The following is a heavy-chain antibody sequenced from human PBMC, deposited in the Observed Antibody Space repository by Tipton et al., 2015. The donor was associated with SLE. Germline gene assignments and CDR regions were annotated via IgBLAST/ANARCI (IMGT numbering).Heavy chain of an antibody. Sequence: TLSLTCAVSGYSISSGYYWGWIRQPPGKGLEWIGYIYYSGSTHYNPSLKSRVTISVDTSKNQFSLKLSSVTAADTAVYYCARFPGGLGYWGQGTLVTVSS. CDR2: IYYSGST. V-gene: IGHV4-38-2*01. CDR1: GYSISSGYY. D-gene: IGHD4-23*01. J-gene: IGHJ4*02. CDR3: ARFPGGLGY.